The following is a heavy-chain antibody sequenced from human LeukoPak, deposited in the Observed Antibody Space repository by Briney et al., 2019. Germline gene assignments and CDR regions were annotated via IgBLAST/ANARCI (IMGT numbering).Heavy chain of an antibody. CDR3: AKNQLWFGMVDY. CDR2: IRYDGSNK. V-gene: IGHV3-30*02. D-gene: IGHD3-10*01. CDR1: GFTFSSYG. J-gene: IGHJ4*02. Sequence: GGSLRLSCAASGFTFSSYGMHWVRQAPGKGLEWVAFIRYDGSNKYYADSVKGRFTISRDNSKNTLYLQMNSLRAEDTAVYYCAKNQLWFGMVDYWGQGTLVTVSS.